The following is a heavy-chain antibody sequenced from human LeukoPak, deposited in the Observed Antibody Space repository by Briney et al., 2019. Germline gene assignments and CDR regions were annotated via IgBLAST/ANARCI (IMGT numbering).Heavy chain of an antibody. J-gene: IGHJ4*02. D-gene: IGHD1-26*01. CDR1: GFTFSRYA. V-gene: IGHV3-64*01. CDR2: ISSNGGST. CDR3: ARANGSSFDY. Sequence: GGSLRLSCAASGFTFSRYAMHWVRQAPGKGLEYVSAISSNGGSTYYANSVKGRFTISRDNSKNTLYLQMGSLRAEDMAVYYCARANGSSFDYWGQGTLVTVSS.